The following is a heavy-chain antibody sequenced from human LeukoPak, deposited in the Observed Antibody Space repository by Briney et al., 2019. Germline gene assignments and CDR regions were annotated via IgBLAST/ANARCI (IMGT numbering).Heavy chain of an antibody. V-gene: IGHV1-2*02. CDR1: GYTFTGYY. CDR3: ARVGGDIVGFYYYYYMDV. CDR2: INPNSGGT. D-gene: IGHD2-15*01. J-gene: IGHJ6*03. Sequence: ASVKVSCKASGYTFTGYYMHWVRQAPGQGLEWMGWINPNSGGTNYAQKFQGRVTMTRDTSISTAYMELSRLRSDDTAVYYCARVGGDIVGFYYYYYMDVWGKGTTVTVSS.